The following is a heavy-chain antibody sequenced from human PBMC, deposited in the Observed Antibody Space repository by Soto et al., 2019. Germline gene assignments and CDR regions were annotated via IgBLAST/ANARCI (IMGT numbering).Heavy chain of an antibody. CDR2: ISSSSSTI. V-gene: IGHV3-48*02. Sequence: GGSLRLSCAASGFTFSSYSMNWVRQAPGKGLAWVSYISSSSSTIYYADSVKGRFTISRDNSKNSLYLQTNRLRDEDTAVYYCARGADIAVGGTTRRGWGDWGQGTLVTVS. D-gene: IGHD6-19*01. CDR1: GFTFSSYS. CDR3: ARGADIAVGGTTRRGWGD. J-gene: IGHJ4*02.